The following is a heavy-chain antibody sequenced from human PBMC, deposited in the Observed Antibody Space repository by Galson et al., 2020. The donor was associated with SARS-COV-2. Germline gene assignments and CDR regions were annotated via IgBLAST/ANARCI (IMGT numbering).Heavy chain of an antibody. J-gene: IGHJ3*01. D-gene: IGHD4-17*01. V-gene: IGHV1-3*01. CDR2: IRSGNGDT. CDR1: GYNFNIYA. Sequence: ASVKVSCKASGYNFNIYAMHWVRQAPGQRLEWMGWIRSGNGDTKYSQTFQDRLTIARDTSATTAYMELISLRSEDTAVYYCARASGDYFHAFDFWGQGTMVTVSS. CDR3: ARASGDYFHAFDF.